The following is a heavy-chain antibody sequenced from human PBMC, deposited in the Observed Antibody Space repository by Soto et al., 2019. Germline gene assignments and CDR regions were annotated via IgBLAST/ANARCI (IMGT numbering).Heavy chain of an antibody. CDR3: ARVKRDIVLVN. V-gene: IGHV4-31*03. D-gene: IGHD2-15*01. CDR1: GGSISSGGYY. J-gene: IGHJ4*02. CDR2: IYYSGST. Sequence: QVQLQESGPGLVKPSHTLSLTCTVSGGSISSGGYYWSWIRQHPGKGLEWIGYIYYSGSTYYNPSLKGRVTISVDTSKNQFSLKLSSVTAADTAVDYCARVKRDIVLVNWGQGTLVTVSS.